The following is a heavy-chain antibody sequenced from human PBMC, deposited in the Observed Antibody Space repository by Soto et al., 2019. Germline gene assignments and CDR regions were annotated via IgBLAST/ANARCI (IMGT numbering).Heavy chain of an antibody. Sequence: TSVKVSCEASGYSFTSYYMHWVRQAPGQGLEWMGWINPNSGGTNYAQKFQGWVTMTRDTSISTAYMELSRLRSNDTAVYYCAREKVVVPAAASYYYYGMGVWGQGTTVTVSS. V-gene: IGHV1-2*04. CDR1: GYSFTSYY. CDR2: INPNSGGT. D-gene: IGHD2-2*01. CDR3: AREKVVVPAAASYYYYGMGV. J-gene: IGHJ6*02.